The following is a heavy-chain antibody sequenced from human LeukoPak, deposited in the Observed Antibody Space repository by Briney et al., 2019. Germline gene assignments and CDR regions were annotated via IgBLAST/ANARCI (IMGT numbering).Heavy chain of an antibody. CDR3: AKDSGPLVGATDY. CDR2: ISGNGGST. V-gene: IGHV3-23*01. J-gene: IGHJ4*02. CDR1: GFTFSSYA. Sequence: PGGSLRLSCAASGFTFSSYAMSWVRQAPGKGLEWVSAISGNGGSTYYADSVKGRFTISRDNSKNTLYLQMNSLRAEDTAVYYCAKDSGPLVGATDYWGQGTLVTVSS. D-gene: IGHD1-26*01.